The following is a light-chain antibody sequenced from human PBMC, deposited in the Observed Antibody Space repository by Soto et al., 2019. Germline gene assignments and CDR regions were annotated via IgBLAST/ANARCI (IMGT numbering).Light chain of an antibody. V-gene: IGLV2-18*01. J-gene: IGLJ1*01. CDR3: SLYTSSSTVV. Sequence: QSVLTQPPSVSGSPGQSVTISCTVTSSDVGSYNRVSWYQQPPGTAPKLMIYEVSNRPSGVPDRFSGSKSGNTASLTISGLQAEDEADYYCSLYTSSSTVVFGTGTKVTVL. CDR2: EVS. CDR1: SSDVGSYNR.